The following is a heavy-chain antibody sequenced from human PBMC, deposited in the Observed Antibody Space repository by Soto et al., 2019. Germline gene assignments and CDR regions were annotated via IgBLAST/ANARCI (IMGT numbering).Heavy chain of an antibody. D-gene: IGHD3-10*01. J-gene: IGHJ5*02. Sequence: QVQLVESGGGLVKPGGSLRLSCAASGFTFSDYYMSWIRQAPGKGLEWVSYISSSSSHTNYADSVKGRFIISRDNAKKSPYLQMNSLRAEDTAVYYCARDYYGSGSYGWFDPWGQGTLVTVSS. CDR2: ISSSSSHT. V-gene: IGHV3-11*05. CDR1: GFTFSDYY. CDR3: ARDYYGSGSYGWFDP.